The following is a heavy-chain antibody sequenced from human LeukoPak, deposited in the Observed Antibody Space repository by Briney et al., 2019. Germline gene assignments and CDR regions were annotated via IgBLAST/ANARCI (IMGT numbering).Heavy chain of an antibody. CDR1: GFSFSNYW. D-gene: IGHD4-17*01. CDR2: IKHDGSEK. V-gene: IGHV3-7*01. CDR3: ARPLDYGDYVEAFDI. Sequence: GGSLRLSCEASGFSFSNYWMSWVRQAPGKGLEWVANIKHDGSEKYYVDSVKGRFTISRDNAKNSLYLQMNSLRAEDTAVYYCARPLDYGDYVEAFDIWGQGTMVTVSS. J-gene: IGHJ3*02.